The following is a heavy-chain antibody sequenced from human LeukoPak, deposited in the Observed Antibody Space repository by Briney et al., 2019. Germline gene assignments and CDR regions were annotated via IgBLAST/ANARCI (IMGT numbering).Heavy chain of an antibody. J-gene: IGHJ4*02. CDR1: GGSISSTTDY. CDR2: TYKTGST. D-gene: IGHD3-10*01. V-gene: IGHV4-39*01. CDR3: TRHQTNNYGAGTSFDF. Sequence: SETLSLTCPVSGGSISSTTDYWDWLRHPAGRGREGTGSTYKTGSTNYSSSLKRRVFISVDTSNNQFSLNLSSVTAAHTAVYFCTRHQTNNYGAGTSFDFWGQGTLVCLSS.